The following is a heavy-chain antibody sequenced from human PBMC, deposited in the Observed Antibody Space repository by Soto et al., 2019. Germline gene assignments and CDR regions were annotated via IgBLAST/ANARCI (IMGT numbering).Heavy chain of an antibody. CDR2: ISGRNT. CDR3: ARGPYSWTVGATNPSH. V-gene: IGHV4-34*01. CDR1: GGSPSDSY. D-gene: IGHD1-26*01. Sequence: PSETLSLTCAVTGGSPSDSYWTWIRQSPGRGLEWIGEISGRNTVFNTSLKTRVTISKDTSRNQFCLKLTSVTAADTAVYYCARGPYSWTVGATNPSHWGQGTLVTVS. J-gene: IGHJ4*02.